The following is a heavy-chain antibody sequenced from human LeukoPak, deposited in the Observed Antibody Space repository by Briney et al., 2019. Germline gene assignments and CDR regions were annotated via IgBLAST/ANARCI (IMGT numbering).Heavy chain of an antibody. CDR3: ARDSVMVRGVILPDY. J-gene: IGHJ4*02. V-gene: IGHV3-23*01. Sequence: PGGSLRLSCAASGFTFSSYAMSWVRQAPGKGLEWVSAISGSGGSTYYADSVKGRFTISRDNSKNTLYLQMNSLRAEDTAVYYCARDSVMVRGVILPDYWGQGTLVTVSS. CDR1: GFTFSSYA. D-gene: IGHD3-10*01. CDR2: ISGSGGST.